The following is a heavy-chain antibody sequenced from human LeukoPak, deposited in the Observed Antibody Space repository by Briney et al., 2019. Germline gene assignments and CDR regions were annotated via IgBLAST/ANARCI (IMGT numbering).Heavy chain of an antibody. CDR2: ISSGSTSR. J-gene: IGHJ4*02. D-gene: IGHD4-17*01. CDR3: AKVGDSGWEFDY. CDR1: GFTFSSYS. V-gene: IGHV3-21*01. Sequence: GGSLRLSCAVSGFTFSSYSMNWVRQAPGKGLEWVSFISSGSTSRYYADSVKGRFAISRDNAKNSLYLQMNSLRADDTAVYYCAKVGDSGWEFDYWGQGTLVTVSS.